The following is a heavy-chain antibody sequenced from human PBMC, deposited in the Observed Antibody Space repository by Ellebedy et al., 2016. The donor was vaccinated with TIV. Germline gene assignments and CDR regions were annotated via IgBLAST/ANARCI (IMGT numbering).Heavy chain of an antibody. Sequence: PGGSLRLSCAASGLTYSRHWMNWVRQAPGKGLEWVAMIRQDGSEEFYVDSVKGRFTISRDNAKNSLFLQMNSLRAEDTAVYYCAGGTGWLMDVWGQGTTVTVSS. D-gene: IGHD6-19*01. V-gene: IGHV3-7*03. CDR3: AGGTGWLMDV. CDR1: GLTYSRHW. J-gene: IGHJ6*02. CDR2: IRQDGSEE.